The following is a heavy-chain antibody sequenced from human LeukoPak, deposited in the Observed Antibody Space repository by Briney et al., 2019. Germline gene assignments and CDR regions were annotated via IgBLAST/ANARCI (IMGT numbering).Heavy chain of an antibody. CDR1: GFTFSTFW. J-gene: IGHJ6*02. CDR3: ARHFGVVTKGVYYYYYGMDV. CDR2: IKQDGSEK. V-gene: IGHV3-7*02. Sequence: GGSLRLSCAASGFTFSTFWMSWVRQAPGKGLEWVANIKQDGSEKYYVDSVKGRFTISRDNSKNTLYLQMNSLRAEDTAVYYCARHFGVVTKGVYYYYYGMDVWGQGTTVTVSS. D-gene: IGHD3-3*01.